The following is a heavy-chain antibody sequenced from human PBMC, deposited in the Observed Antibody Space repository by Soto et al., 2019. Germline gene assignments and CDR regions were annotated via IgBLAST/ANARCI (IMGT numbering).Heavy chain of an antibody. CDR3: ARGGSSSSGRYYYYGMDV. V-gene: IGHV5-51*01. CDR2: IYPGDSDT. Sequence: LGESLKISCKGSGYSFTSYWIGWVRQMPGKGPEWMGIIYPGDSDTRYSPSFQGQVTISADKSISTAYLQWSSLKASDTAMYYCARGGSSSSGRYYYYGMDVWGQGTTVTVSS. J-gene: IGHJ6*02. CDR1: GYSFTSYW. D-gene: IGHD6-6*01.